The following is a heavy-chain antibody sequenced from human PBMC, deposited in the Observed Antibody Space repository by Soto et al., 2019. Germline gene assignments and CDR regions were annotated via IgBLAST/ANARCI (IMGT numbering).Heavy chain of an antibody. Sequence: GGSLRLSCAASGFTFSSYAMHWVRQAPGKGLEWVAVISYDGSNKYYADSVKGRFTISRDNSKNTLYLQMNSLKAEDTAVYYCAGDPRDYDSSGYYFDYWGQGTLVTVSS. CDR3: AGDPRDYDSSGYYFDY. CDR1: GFTFSSYA. V-gene: IGHV3-30-3*01. J-gene: IGHJ4*02. CDR2: ISYDGSNK. D-gene: IGHD3-22*01.